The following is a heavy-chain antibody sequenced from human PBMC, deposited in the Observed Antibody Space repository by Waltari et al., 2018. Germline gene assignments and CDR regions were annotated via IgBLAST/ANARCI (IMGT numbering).Heavy chain of an antibody. Sequence: QVQLQESGPGLVKPSETLSLTCTVSGYSISSGYYWGWLRQPPGKGLEWIGSIYHSGSTYYNPSLKSRVTISVDTSKNQFSLKLSSVTAADTAVYYCAREVVGATSWYFDYWGQGTLVTVSS. V-gene: IGHV4-38-2*02. D-gene: IGHD1-26*01. J-gene: IGHJ4*02. CDR1: GYSISSGYY. CDR3: AREVVGATSWYFDY. CDR2: IYHSGST.